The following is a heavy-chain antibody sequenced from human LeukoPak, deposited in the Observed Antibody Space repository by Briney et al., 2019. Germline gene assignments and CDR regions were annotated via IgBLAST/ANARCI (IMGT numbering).Heavy chain of an antibody. D-gene: IGHD5-12*01. J-gene: IGHJ6*03. CDR1: GYTFTSYD. CDR3: ARVSDIVATIGTMDV. Sequence: ASVKVSCKASGYTFTSYDINWVRQATGQGLEWMGWMNPNSGNTGYAQKFQGRVTITRNTSISTAYMELSSLRSEDTAVYYCARVSDIVATIGTMDVWGKGTTVTVSS. CDR2: MNPNSGNT. V-gene: IGHV1-8*01.